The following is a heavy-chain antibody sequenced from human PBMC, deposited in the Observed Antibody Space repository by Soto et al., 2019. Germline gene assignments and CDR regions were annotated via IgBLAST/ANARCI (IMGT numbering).Heavy chain of an antibody. Sequence: ASVKTSCKASGYTFTSYGISWVRQAPGQGLEWMGWISAYNGNTNYAQKLQGRVTMTTDTSTSTAYMELSSLRSDDTAVYYCARGYYCGGDCYSGCAAMDVWGQGTTVTVSS. V-gene: IGHV1-18*01. CDR1: GYTFTSYG. CDR3: ARGYYCGGDCYSGCAAMDV. D-gene: IGHD2-21*02. CDR2: ISAYNGNT. J-gene: IGHJ6*02.